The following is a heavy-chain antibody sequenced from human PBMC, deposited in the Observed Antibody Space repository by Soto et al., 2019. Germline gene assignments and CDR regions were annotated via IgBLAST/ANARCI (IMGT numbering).Heavy chain of an antibody. CDR3: ARGPLFWSAYYYYFDY. CDR2: ISSSSSTI. J-gene: IGHJ4*02. V-gene: IGHV3-48*01. D-gene: IGHD3-3*01. Sequence: GGSLRLSCAASGFTFSSYSMNWVRQAPGKGLEWVSYISSSSSTIYYADSVKGRFTISRDNAKNSLYLQMNSLRAEDTAVYYCARGPLFWSAYYYYFDYWGQGTLVTVSS. CDR1: GFTFSSYS.